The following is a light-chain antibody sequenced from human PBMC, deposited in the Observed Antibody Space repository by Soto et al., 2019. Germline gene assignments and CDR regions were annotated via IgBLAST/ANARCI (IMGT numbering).Light chain of an antibody. CDR1: SSNIGSNS. CDR2: SNN. CDR3: AVWDDSLSGYV. Sequence: QSVLTQPPSASGTPGQRVTISCSGSSSNIGSNSVYWYQQLPGTAPKLLIYSNNQWPSGVPDRFSGSKSGTSASLAISGLRSEDEDDYYCAVWDDSLSGYVFGTGTKVTVL. J-gene: IGLJ1*01. V-gene: IGLV1-47*02.